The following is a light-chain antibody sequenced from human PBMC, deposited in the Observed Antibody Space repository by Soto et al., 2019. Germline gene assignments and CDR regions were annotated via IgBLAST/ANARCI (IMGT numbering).Light chain of an antibody. V-gene: IGKV3-20*01. CDR2: GAS. Sequence: EIVLTQSPGTLSLSPGERATLSCRASQSVSSSYLTWYQQKPGQAPRLLIYGASGRATGIPDRFSGSGSATAFTLTISRLEPEDFAVYYCQQYGYSLFTFGPATKVDIK. J-gene: IGKJ3*01. CDR1: QSVSSSY. CDR3: QQYGYSLFT.